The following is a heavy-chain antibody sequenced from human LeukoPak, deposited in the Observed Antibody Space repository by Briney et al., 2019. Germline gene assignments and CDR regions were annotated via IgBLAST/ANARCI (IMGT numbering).Heavy chain of an antibody. V-gene: IGHV3-33*01. CDR2: IWYDGSNK. Sequence: PGGSLRLSCAASGFIFSNYGMHWVRQAPGKGLEWVAVIWYDGSNKYYVDSVKGRFTISRDDSKNTLYLQMNSLRVEDTAVYYCARHAAHGDYTPLGYWGQGTLVTVSS. CDR3: ARHAAHGDYTPLGY. CDR1: GFIFSNYG. D-gene: IGHD4-17*01. J-gene: IGHJ4*02.